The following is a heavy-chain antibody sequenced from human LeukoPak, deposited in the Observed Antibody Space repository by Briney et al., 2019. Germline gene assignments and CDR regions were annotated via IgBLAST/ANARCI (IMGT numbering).Heavy chain of an antibody. J-gene: IGHJ4*02. CDR2: ISGSGGST. V-gene: IGHV3-23*01. Sequence: PGGSLRLSCAASGFTFSSYAMSWVRQAPGKGLEWVSAISGSGGSTYYADSVKGRFTISRDDSKNTLYLQMNSLRAEDTAVYYCAKTPTTYYYDSSRYYLWYFDYWGQGTLVTVSS. CDR1: GFTFSSYA. D-gene: IGHD3-22*01. CDR3: AKTPTTYYYDSSRYYLWYFDY.